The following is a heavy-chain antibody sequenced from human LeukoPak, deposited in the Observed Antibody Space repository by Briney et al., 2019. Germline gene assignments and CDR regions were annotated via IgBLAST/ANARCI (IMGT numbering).Heavy chain of an antibody. V-gene: IGHV4-59*07. CDR1: GHFISNCF. Sequence: PWDTVSLTCTVCGHFISNCFGLWLRQPPGKARESIGYFYSTGSPSYNPSVQNRVTISLDTSKRQLSLNLTSVTTADTAVYYCARSRGYGSAAYYPDSFDHWGQGTLVTVSS. D-gene: IGHD3-10*01. CDR2: FYSTGSP. CDR3: ARSRGYGSAAYYPDSFDH. J-gene: IGHJ4*02.